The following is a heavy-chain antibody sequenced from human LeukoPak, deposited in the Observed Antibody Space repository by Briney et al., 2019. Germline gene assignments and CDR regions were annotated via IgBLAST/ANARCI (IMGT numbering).Heavy chain of an antibody. D-gene: IGHD3-10*01. V-gene: IGHV3-23*01. Sequence: PGGSLRLSCAASGFTFSSYAMSWVRQAPGKGLEWVSAISGSGGSTYYADSVKGRFTISRDNSKNTLYLQMNSLRAEDTAVYYCARVDLRAMVRGSIWGQGTLVTVSS. CDR2: ISGSGGST. CDR3: ARVDLRAMVRGSI. J-gene: IGHJ4*02. CDR1: GFTFSSYA.